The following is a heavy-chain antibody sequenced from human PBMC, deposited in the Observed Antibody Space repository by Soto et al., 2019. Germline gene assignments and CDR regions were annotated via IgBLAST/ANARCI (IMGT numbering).Heavy chain of an antibody. Sequence: PGGPLRLSCVASGFALSDYAVNWVRQAPGKGLEWVSFISSDSRTIYYADSVEGRFTVSRDNARNSVSLQMDSLRDEDAAVYYCARIKLVEWFFINVDVYDMDVWGQGT. J-gene: IGHJ6*02. D-gene: IGHD3-3*01. CDR2: ISSDSRTI. CDR3: ARIKLVEWFFINVDVYDMDV. V-gene: IGHV3-48*02. CDR1: GFALSDYA.